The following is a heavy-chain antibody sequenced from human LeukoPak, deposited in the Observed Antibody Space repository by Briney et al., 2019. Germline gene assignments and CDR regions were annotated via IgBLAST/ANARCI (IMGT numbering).Heavy chain of an antibody. J-gene: IGHJ3*02. CDR1: GFSLSTSGVG. CDR3: AHRRDHAFAM. V-gene: IGHV2-5*01. Sequence: SGPTLVKPTQTLTLTCTFSGFSLSTSGVGVGWIRQPPGKALECLALIYSSGDKRYSPSLRSRLTITRDTSDDQVVLKMTNMDPVDTGTYFCAHRRDHAFAMWGQGTMVTVSS. CDR2: IYSSGDK.